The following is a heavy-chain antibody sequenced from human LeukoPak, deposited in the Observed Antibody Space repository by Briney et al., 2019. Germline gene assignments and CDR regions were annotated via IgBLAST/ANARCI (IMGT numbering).Heavy chain of an antibody. CDR2: ISYDGSNK. CDR1: GFTFSSYA. J-gene: IGHJ3*02. CDR3: ARDKPLGGDLDAFDI. D-gene: IGHD4-17*01. Sequence: TGGSLRLSCAASGFTFSSYAMHWVRQAPGKGLEWVAVISYDGSNKYYADSVKGRFTISRDNSKNTLYLQMSSLRAEDTAVYYCARDKPLGGDLDAFDIWGQGTMVTVSS. V-gene: IGHV3-30-3*01.